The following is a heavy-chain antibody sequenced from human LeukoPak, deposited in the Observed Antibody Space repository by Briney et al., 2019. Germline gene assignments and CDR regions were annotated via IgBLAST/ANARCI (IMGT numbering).Heavy chain of an antibody. CDR2: ISAYNGNT. CDR3: AREVPYYYGSGTHLRDY. V-gene: IGHV1-18*01. J-gene: IGHJ4*02. D-gene: IGHD3-10*01. Sequence: ASVKVSCKASGYTFTSYGISWVRQAPGQGLEWMGWISAYNGNTNYAQKLQGRVTMTTDTSTSTAYMELRSLSSDDTAVYYCAREVPYYYGSGTHLRDYWGQGTLVTVSS. CDR1: GYTFTSYG.